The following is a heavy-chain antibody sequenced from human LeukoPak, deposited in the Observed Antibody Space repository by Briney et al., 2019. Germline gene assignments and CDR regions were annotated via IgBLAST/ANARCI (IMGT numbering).Heavy chain of an antibody. J-gene: IGHJ4*02. D-gene: IGHD1-14*01. CDR3: ARQQPELDY. Sequence: KPSETLSLTCTVSGGSISSSSYYWGWIRQPPGKGLEWSGSIYYSGNTYYNPSLKSRVTISVDTSKNQFSLKLSSVVAADTAVYYCARQQPELDYWGQGTLVTVSS. CDR2: IYYSGNT. V-gene: IGHV4-39*01. CDR1: GGSISSSSYY.